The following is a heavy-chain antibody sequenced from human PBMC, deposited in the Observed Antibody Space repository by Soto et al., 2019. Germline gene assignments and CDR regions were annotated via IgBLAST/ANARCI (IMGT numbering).Heavy chain of an antibody. CDR1: GGSFSGYY. D-gene: IGHD3-3*01. CDR2: INHSGST. J-gene: IGHJ6*02. Sequence: PSETRSLTCAVYGGSFSGYYWSWIRQPPGKGLEWIGEINHSGSTNYNPSLKSRVTISVDTSKNQFSLKLSSVTAADTAVYYCARVYYDFWSGYSEGMDVWGQGTTVTVSS. V-gene: IGHV4-34*01. CDR3: ARVYYDFWSGYSEGMDV.